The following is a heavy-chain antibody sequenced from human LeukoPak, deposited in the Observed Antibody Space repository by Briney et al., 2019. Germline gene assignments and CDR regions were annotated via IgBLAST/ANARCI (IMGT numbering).Heavy chain of an antibody. CDR1: GFTFSSYW. D-gene: IGHD3-10*02. CDR2: IKQDGSEK. J-gene: IGHJ3*02. Sequence: GGSLRLSCAASGFTFSSYWMSWVRQAPGKGLEWVANIKQDGSEKYYVDSVKGRFTISRDNAKNSLYLQMSSLRAEDTAVYYCASILWLYYYGRGGAFDIWGQGTMVTVSS. CDR3: ASILWLYYYGRGGAFDI. V-gene: IGHV3-7*01.